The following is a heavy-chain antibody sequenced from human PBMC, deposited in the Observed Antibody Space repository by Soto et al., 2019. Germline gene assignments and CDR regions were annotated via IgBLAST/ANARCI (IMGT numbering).Heavy chain of an antibody. V-gene: IGHV3-23*01. D-gene: IGHD6-19*01. CDR3: AVAGRRGGFPVDY. Sequence: EVQLLESGGGLVQPGGSLRLSCAASGFTFSSYAMSWVRQAPGKGLEWVSAVSGSGGSTYYADSVKGRFTISRDNSKSTLYLQMNSLRAEDTAVYYCAVAGRRGGFPVDYWGQGTLVTVSS. CDR1: GFTFSSYA. J-gene: IGHJ4*02. CDR2: VSGSGGST.